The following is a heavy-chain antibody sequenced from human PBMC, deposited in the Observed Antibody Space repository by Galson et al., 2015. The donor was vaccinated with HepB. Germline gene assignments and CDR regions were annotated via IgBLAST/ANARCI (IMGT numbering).Heavy chain of an antibody. CDR1: GFTFSSYA. V-gene: IGHV3-23*01. D-gene: IGHD4-23*01. CDR3: AKDAQYYGGDGGYFQH. CDR2: ISGSGGST. Sequence: SLRLSCAASGFTFSSYAMSWVRQAPGKGLEWVSAISGSGGSTYYADSVKGRFTISRDNSKNTLYLQMNSLRAEDTAVYYCAKDAQYYGGDGGYFQHWGQGTLVTVSS. J-gene: IGHJ1*01.